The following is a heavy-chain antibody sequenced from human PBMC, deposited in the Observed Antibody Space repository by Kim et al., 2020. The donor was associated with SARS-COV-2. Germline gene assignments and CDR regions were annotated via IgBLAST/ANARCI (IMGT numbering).Heavy chain of an antibody. D-gene: IGHD3-22*01. CDR3: ARGWILSGVVSDWFDP. J-gene: IGHJ5*02. Sequence: ASVKVSCKASGYTFTSYDINWVRQATGQGLEWMGWMNPNSGNTGYAQKFQGRVTMTRNTSISTAYMELSSLRSEDTAVYYCARGWILSGVVSDWFDPWGQGTLVTVSS. V-gene: IGHV1-8*01. CDR1: GYTFTSYD. CDR2: MNPNSGNT.